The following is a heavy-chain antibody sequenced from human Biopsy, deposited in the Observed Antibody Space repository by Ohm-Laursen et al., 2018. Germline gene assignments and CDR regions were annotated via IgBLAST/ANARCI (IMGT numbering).Heavy chain of an antibody. Sequence: SDTLSLTCAVSGDSLSSYSWSWIRQPAGKGLEWIGQIYTSGITNYNPSLKSRVTMSVDTSKNKFSLRGSSVTAADTAVYYCARDRDRRGWFDPWGQGTLVTVSS. CDR1: GDSLSSYS. V-gene: IGHV4-4*07. CDR3: ARDRDRRGWFDP. CDR2: IYTSGIT. J-gene: IGHJ5*02. D-gene: IGHD1-14*01.